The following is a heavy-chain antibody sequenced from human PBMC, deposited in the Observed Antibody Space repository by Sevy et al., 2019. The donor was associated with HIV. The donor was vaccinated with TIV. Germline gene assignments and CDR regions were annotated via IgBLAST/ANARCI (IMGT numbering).Heavy chain of an antibody. CDR2: LSFGCGRI. CDR3: AREGCTKPHDY. J-gene: IGHJ4*02. CDR1: GFTFSKYS. V-gene: IGHV3-23*01. Sequence: GESLKISCAASGFTFSKYSMSWVRQAPGKGLEWVSTLSFGCGRINYADSVKGRFTISRDDSKNTLYLQMNSLRADDTAVYYCAREGCTKPHDYWGQGTLVTVSS. D-gene: IGHD2-8*01.